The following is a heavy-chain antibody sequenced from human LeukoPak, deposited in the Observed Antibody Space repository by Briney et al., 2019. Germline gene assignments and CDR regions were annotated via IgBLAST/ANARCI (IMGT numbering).Heavy chain of an antibody. CDR2: ISDIGSI. J-gene: IGHJ5*02. V-gene: IGHV4-59*08. CDR1: GGSISSYY. Sequence: SETLSLTCTVSGGSISSYYWSWIRQPPGKGLEWIAYISDIGSINYNPSLKSRVTISLDTSKNQFSLKLSSVTAADTAVYYCARRTAYYYDSSGSDPWGQGTLVTVSS. D-gene: IGHD3-22*01. CDR3: ARRTAYYYDSSGSDP.